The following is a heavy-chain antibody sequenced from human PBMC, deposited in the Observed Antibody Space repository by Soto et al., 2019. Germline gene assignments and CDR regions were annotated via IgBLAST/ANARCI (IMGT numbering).Heavy chain of an antibody. Sequence: GGSLRLSCAASGFTFNNYIMHWVRQAPGKGLEWVAVISYDGSNSYYAGSVKGRFTISRDNSKNTLDLEMNSLRVEDTAVYYCAREYGISSYWPFDSWGQGTLVTVSS. J-gene: IGHJ4*02. CDR2: ISYDGSNS. CDR1: GFTFNNYI. D-gene: IGHD3-3*02. CDR3: AREYGISSYWPFDS. V-gene: IGHV3-30*04.